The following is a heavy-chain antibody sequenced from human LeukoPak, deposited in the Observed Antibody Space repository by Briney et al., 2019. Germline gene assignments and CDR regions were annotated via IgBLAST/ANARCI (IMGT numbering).Heavy chain of an antibody. Sequence: GGSLRLSCAASGFSVSSNYMSWVRQTPGKGLEWVSSISSSSSYIYYADSVKGRFTISRDNAKNSLYLQMNSLRAEDTAVYYCARAGRRYFHWLLYWFDYWGQGTLVTVSS. CDR3: ARAGRRYFHWLLYWFDY. CDR1: GFSVSSNY. D-gene: IGHD3-9*01. J-gene: IGHJ4*02. V-gene: IGHV3-21*01. CDR2: ISSSSSYI.